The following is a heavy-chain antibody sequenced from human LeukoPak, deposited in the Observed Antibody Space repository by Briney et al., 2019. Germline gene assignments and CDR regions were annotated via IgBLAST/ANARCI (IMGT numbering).Heavy chain of an antibody. CDR1: GFTFSSYA. V-gene: IGHV3-30*04. J-gene: IGHJ3*02. D-gene: IGHD5-24*01. Sequence: PGGSLRLSCAASGFTFSSYAMHWVRQAPGKGLEWVAVISYDGSNKYYADSVKGRFTISRDNAKNSLYLQMNSLRAEDTAVYYCARDRGEMATIPGAFDIWGQGTMVTVSS. CDR3: ARDRGEMATIPGAFDI. CDR2: ISYDGSNK.